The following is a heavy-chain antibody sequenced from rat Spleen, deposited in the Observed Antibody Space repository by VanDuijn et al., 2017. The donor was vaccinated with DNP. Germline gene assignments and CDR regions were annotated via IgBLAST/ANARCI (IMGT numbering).Heavy chain of an antibody. J-gene: IGHJ2*01. CDR2: ISTNGTRS. CDR3: AIILTKPTIYFDY. Sequence: EVQLVESGGGLVQPGGSLRLSCVASGFTFSDYYMAWVRQAPKKGLEWVATISTNGTRSYYPDSVKGRFTISRDNAKSSLYLEMNSLRSEDTATYFCAIILTKPTIYFDYWGRGVMVTVSS. CDR1: GFTFSDYY. D-gene: IGHD1-2*01. V-gene: IGHV5-7*01.